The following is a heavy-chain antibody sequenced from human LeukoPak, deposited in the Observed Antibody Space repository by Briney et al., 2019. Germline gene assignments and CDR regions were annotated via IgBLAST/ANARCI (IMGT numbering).Heavy chain of an antibody. CDR2: MHPNSGNT. CDR1: GYTFTSYD. D-gene: IGHD4-17*01. Sequence: GASVNVSCKASGYTFTSYDINWVRQATGQGLEWMGWMHPNSGNTGYAQKFQGRVTMTRNTSISTAYMELSSLRSEDTAVYYCARGRTTVTSDFDYWGQGTLVTVSS. CDR3: ARGRTTVTSDFDY. J-gene: IGHJ4*02. V-gene: IGHV1-8*01.